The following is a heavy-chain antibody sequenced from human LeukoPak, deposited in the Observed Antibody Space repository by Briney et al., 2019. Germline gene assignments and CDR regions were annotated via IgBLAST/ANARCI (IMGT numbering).Heavy chain of an antibody. CDR3: ARDGFSNGDPHHDGFDV. Sequence: GGSLRLSCGASGFTFSAYSMNWVRQAPGKGLEWVSYIRSGSYTIYYADSVKGRFTISRDNAKNSLYLKMNSLRAEDTAVYYCARDGFSNGDPHHDGFDVWGQGTMVTVSS. D-gene: IGHD2-8*01. CDR2: IRSGSYTI. V-gene: IGHV3-48*04. J-gene: IGHJ3*01. CDR1: GFTFSAYS.